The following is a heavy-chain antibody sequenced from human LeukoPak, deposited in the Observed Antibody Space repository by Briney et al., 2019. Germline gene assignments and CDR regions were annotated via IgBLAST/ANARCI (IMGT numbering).Heavy chain of an antibody. CDR3: ARDPYYYGSGSSFDY. CDR1: GFTFSSYS. J-gene: IGHJ4*02. Sequence: GGSLRLSCAASGFTFSSYSMNWVRQAPGKGLEWVSSISSSSSYICYADSVKGRFTISRDNAKNSLYLQMNSLRAEDTAVYYCARDPYYYGSGSSFDYWGQGTLVTVSS. CDR2: ISSSSSYI. D-gene: IGHD3-10*01. V-gene: IGHV3-21*01.